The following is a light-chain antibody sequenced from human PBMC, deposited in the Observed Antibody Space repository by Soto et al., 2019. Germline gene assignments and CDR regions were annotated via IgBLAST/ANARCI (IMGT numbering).Light chain of an antibody. CDR3: LQYNSYPFT. J-gene: IGKJ4*01. CDR1: QGISNS. CDR2: GAS. Sequence: DIQMTHSPSAMSSSLGDRVTITCRASQGISNSLAWFQQKPGKVPKRLIYGASTLQSGAPSRFSGSASGAAFTLTISSLQPEDFATYYCLQYNSYPFTFGGGTKVDIK. V-gene: IGKV1-17*03.